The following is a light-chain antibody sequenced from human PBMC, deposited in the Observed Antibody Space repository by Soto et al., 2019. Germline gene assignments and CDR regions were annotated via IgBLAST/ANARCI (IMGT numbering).Light chain of an antibody. V-gene: IGKV1-39*01. J-gene: IGKJ1*01. CDR1: QTIGSY. CDR2: AAS. CDR3: QQSYAPPWT. Sequence: DIELTQSRASLPASLGDIITITCRASQTIGSYLNWYQQKLGRAPNLLISAASSLHSGVPSRFSGGGTGTDFTLNITSLQIEDFATYFCQQSYAPPWTFGQGTRLEFK.